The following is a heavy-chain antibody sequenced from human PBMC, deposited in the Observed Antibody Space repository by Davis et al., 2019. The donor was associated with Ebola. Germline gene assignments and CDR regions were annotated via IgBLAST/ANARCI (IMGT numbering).Heavy chain of an antibody. CDR1: GGTFSSYA. D-gene: IGHD5-12*01. Sequence: SVKVSCKASGGTFSSYAISWVRQAPGQGLEWMGRIIPILGTANYAQKFQGRVTITADESTSTAYMELSSLRSEDTAVYYCAREGNSGYDYWWFDPWGQGTLVTVSS. CDR2: IIPILGTA. J-gene: IGHJ5*02. CDR3: AREGNSGYDYWWFDP. V-gene: IGHV1-69*11.